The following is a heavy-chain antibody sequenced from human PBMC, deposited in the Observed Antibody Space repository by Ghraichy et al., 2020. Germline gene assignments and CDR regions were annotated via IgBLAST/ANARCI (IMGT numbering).Heavy chain of an antibody. V-gene: IGHV4-59*01. Sequence: SQTLSLTCTVSGGSISSYYWSWIRQPPGKGLEWIGYIYYSGSTNYNPSLKSRVTISVDTSKNQFSLKLSSVTAADTAVYYCARGAMILFGFAFDIWGQGTMVTVSS. CDR3: ARGAMILFGFAFDI. J-gene: IGHJ3*02. CDR2: IYYSGST. D-gene: IGHD3-22*01. CDR1: GGSISSYY.